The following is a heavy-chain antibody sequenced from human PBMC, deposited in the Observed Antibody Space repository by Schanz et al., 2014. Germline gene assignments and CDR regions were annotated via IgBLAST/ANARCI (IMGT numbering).Heavy chain of an antibody. CDR3: ARAHGNNWYGKGLDY. CDR1: GFTFSNYA. J-gene: IGHJ4*02. CDR2: FIVDSGNT. D-gene: IGHD1-1*01. V-gene: IGHV3-23*01. Sequence: EVQLLESGGGLVRPGGSLRLSCAASGFTFSNYAMSWVRQAPGKGLEWVSGFIVDSGNTYYAGSVKGRFTVSRDSGQNSLYLQMNSLRADDTAVYFCARAHGNNWYGKGLDYWGQGTQVTVSS.